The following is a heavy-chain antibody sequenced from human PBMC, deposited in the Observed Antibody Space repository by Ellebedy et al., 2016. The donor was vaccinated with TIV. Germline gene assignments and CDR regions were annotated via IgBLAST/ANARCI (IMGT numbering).Heavy chain of an antibody. V-gene: IGHV4-59*01. CDR2: IYYSGST. Sequence: SETLSLTCTVSGGSISSYYWSWIRQPPGKGLEWIWYIYYSGSTNYNPSLKSRVTTSVDTSKNQFSLKLSSVTAADTAGYSGARDGFVGAFDNWGQGTLVTVSS. CDR3: ARDGFVGAFDN. D-gene: IGHD1-26*01. J-gene: IGHJ4*02. CDR1: GGSISSYY.